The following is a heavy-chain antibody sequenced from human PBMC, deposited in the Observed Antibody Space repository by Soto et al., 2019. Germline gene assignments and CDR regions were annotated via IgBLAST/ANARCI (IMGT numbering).Heavy chain of an antibody. Sequence: PSATLSLTCAVYGGSFSGYYWSWIRQPPGKGLEWIGEINHSGSTNYNPSLKSRVTISVDTSKNQFSLKLSSVTAADTAVYYCARLLASLGYGMDVWGQGTTVTVSS. CDR1: GGSFSGYY. D-gene: IGHD1-26*01. CDR2: INHSGST. CDR3: ARLLASLGYGMDV. J-gene: IGHJ6*02. V-gene: IGHV4-34*01.